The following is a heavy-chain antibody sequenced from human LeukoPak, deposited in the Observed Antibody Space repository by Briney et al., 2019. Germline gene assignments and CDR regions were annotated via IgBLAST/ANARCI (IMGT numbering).Heavy chain of an antibody. D-gene: IGHD3-10*01. V-gene: IGHV3-48*02. Sequence: GGSLRLSCAVSGFTFSGYSVNWVRQAPGKGLEWVSYISSGSSTIYYADSVKGRFTISRDDAKHSLFLQMNSLRDEDTAVYYCARDLMIRGVIHIFDSWGQGTLVTVSS. J-gene: IGHJ4*02. CDR1: GFTFSGYS. CDR3: ARDLMIRGVIHIFDS. CDR2: ISSGSSTI.